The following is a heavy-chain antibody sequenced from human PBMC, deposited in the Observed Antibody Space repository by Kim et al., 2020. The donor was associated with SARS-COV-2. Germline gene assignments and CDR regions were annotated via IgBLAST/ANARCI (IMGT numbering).Heavy chain of an antibody. Sequence: SETLSLTCAVYGGSLSGHFWSWIRQPPGKGLEWIGEVNLRGIINYNPSLKSRLTISVDTSNNHFSLKLSSVTAAYTAVYYCARGDIAARLQNWGQGALVTVSS. J-gene: IGHJ4*02. CDR1: GGSLSGHF. V-gene: IGHV4-34*01. CDR2: VNLRGII. D-gene: IGHD6-6*01. CDR3: ARGDIAARLQN.